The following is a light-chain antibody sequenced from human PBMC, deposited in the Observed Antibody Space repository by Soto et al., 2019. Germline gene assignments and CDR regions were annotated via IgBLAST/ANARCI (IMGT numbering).Light chain of an antibody. Sequence: EIVLTQSPGTLSLSPGERATLSCRASQSVYSTSLAWYEQKPGQAPRLLIHGAFSRATGIPDGFSGSGSGTDFTLTISGLEPADFAVYFCQRYYDSLLTCGQGTKVGLK. CDR3: QRYYDSLLT. CDR1: QSVYSTS. CDR2: GAF. J-gene: IGKJ1*01. V-gene: IGKV3-20*01.